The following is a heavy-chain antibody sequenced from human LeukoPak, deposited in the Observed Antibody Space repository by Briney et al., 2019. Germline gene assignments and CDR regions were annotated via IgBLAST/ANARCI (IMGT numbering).Heavy chain of an antibody. V-gene: IGHV4-30-4*08. Sequence: SQTLSLTCTVSGGSISSGDYYWRWLRQPPGKGREWIGYIYYSGSTYYNPSLKSRVTISVDTSKNQFSLKLSSVTAADTAVYYCARGLGILKDNWFDPWGQGTLVTVSS. D-gene: IGHD3-9*01. J-gene: IGHJ5*02. CDR1: GGSISSGDYY. CDR3: ARGLGILKDNWFDP. CDR2: IYYSGST.